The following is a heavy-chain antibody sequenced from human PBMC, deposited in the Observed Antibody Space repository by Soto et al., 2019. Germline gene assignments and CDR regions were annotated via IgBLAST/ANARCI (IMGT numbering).Heavy chain of an antibody. J-gene: IGHJ4*02. CDR3: ARGNLAAPTPPFDY. V-gene: IGHV3-11*01. CDR1: GFTFSDYY. Sequence: GGSLRLSCAASGFTFSDYYMSWIRQAPGKGLEWVSYISSSGSTIYYADSVKGRFTISRDNAKDSLYLQMNSLRAEDTAVYYCARGNLAAPTPPFDYWGQGTLVTVSS. D-gene: IGHD2-15*01. CDR2: ISSSGSTI.